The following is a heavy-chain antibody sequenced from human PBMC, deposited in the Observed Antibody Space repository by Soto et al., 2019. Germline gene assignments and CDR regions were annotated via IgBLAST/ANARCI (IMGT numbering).Heavy chain of an antibody. CDR3: ARDLLFWEPQIVFNF. V-gene: IGHV1-18*01. CDR2: ISAYNGNT. CDR1: GYTFTSYG. Sequence: ASVKVSCKASGYTFTSYGISWVRQAPGQGLEWMGWISAYNGNTNYAQKLQGRVTMTTDTSTSTAYMELRSLRSDDTAVYYCARDLLFWEPQIVFNFGGKGKMVPVS. J-gene: IGHJ3*01. D-gene: IGHD1-26*01.